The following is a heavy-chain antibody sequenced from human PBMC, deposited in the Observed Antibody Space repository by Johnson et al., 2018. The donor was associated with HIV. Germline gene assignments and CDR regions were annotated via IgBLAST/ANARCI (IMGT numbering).Heavy chain of an antibody. J-gene: IGHJ3*02. Sequence: QVQLVESGGGLVKPGGSLRLSCVASGFTFSSNAMHWVRQAPGKGLERVVVISYAGSNKSYADSVKGRFTISRDNSKNTLYLQMNSLRAEDTAAYYCARELSHDAFDIWGQGTMVTVSS. CDR3: ARELSHDAFDI. V-gene: IGHV3-30-3*01. CDR2: ISYAGSNK. D-gene: IGHD3-3*02. CDR1: GFTFSSNA.